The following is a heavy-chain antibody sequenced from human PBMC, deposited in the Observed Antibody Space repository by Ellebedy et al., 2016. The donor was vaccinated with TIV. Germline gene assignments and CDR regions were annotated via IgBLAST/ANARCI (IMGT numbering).Heavy chain of an antibody. CDR1: GFTFSDYP. V-gene: IGHV3-30*01. J-gene: IGHJ4*02. D-gene: IGHD3-10*01. CDR2: IAYDGNDE. Sequence: GESLKISCSASGFTFSDYPMHWVRQAPGKGLEWVAVIAYDGNDEYYADSVKGRFTISRDNSKNTMYLQMTSLRVEDTAVYFCARDDYYGSGTDYWGQGTLVSVSS. CDR3: ARDDYYGSGTDY.